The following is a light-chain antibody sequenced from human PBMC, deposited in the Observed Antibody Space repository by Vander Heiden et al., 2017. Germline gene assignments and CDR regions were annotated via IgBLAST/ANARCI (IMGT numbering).Light chain of an antibody. V-gene: IGKV1-27*01. J-gene: IGKJ1*01. CDR1: QDISNY. CDR2: AAS. CDR3: QKYDGVPGT. Sequence: DIQMTQSPPSLSASVGDRVTITCRASQDISNYLAWYQHQPGKVPKLLIYAASSLQSGLPSRFSGSGSGTEFTLTISSLQPEDGATYYCQKYDGVPGTFGQGTKVEI.